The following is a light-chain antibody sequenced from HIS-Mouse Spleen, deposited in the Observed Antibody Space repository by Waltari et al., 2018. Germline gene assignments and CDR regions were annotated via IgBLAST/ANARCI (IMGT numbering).Light chain of an antibody. Sequence: SYELTQPPSVSVSPGQTARITCSGDALPKKYEYWYQQKSGQAPGLVIYEDSKRPSGIPERFSGSSSGTMATLTISGAQVEDEADYYCYSTDSSGNHRVFGGGTKLTVL. CDR3: YSTDSSGNHRV. CDR1: ALPKKY. CDR2: EDS. V-gene: IGLV3-10*01. J-gene: IGLJ2*01.